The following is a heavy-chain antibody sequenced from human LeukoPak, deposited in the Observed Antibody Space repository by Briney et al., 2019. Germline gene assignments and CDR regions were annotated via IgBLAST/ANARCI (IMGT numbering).Heavy chain of an antibody. CDR2: IYYSGST. CDR1: GGSISSYH. CDR3: ARHDGDTAMVNYYFDY. J-gene: IGHJ4*02. V-gene: IGHV4-59*08. D-gene: IGHD5-18*01. Sequence: PSETLSLTCTVSGGSISSYHWSWIRQPPGKGLEWIGYIYYSGSTNYNPSLKSRVTISVDTSKNQFSLKLSSVTAADTAVYYCARHDGDTAMVNYYFDYWGQGTLVTVSS.